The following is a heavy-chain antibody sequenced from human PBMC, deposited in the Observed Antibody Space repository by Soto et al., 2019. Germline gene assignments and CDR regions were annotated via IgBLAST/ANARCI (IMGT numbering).Heavy chain of an antibody. V-gene: IGHV3-30*18. D-gene: IGHD6-13*01. CDR1: GFTFSSYG. CDR3: AKDLGSSWYLDY. Sequence: PGGSLRLSGAASGFTFSSYGMHWVRQAPGKGLEWVAVISYDGSNKYYADSVKGRFTISRDNSKNTLYLQMNSLRAEDTAVYYCAKDLGSSWYLDYWGQGTLVTVSS. CDR2: ISYDGSNK. J-gene: IGHJ4*02.